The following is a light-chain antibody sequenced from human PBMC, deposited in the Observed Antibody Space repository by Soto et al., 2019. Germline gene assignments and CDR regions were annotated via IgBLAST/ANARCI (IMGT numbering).Light chain of an antibody. CDR2: DAS. Sequence: EVVLTQSAAAVSLSPWERATLSCRASQSVSSYLAWYQQKPGQAPRLLIYDASNRATGIPARFSGTGSETDFTLTISGLQSEDSAVYFCPQYNNWPFSFGQRTRLEIK. J-gene: IGKJ5*01. V-gene: IGKV3-11*01. CDR1: QSVSSY. CDR3: PQYNNWPFS.